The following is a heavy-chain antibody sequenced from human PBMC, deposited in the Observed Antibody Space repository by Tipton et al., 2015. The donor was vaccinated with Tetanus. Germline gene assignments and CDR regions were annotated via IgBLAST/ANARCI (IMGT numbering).Heavy chain of an antibody. Sequence: TLSLTCTVSGGPVNSGGYYWTWIRLHPRKGLEYIGYVYNSGTTYYKPSLERRVTISIDISTNQFSLSLTSVTAADTAVYYCASPIKQWLVPLDLWGQGILVTVSS. D-gene: IGHD6-19*01. CDR1: GGPVNSGGYY. V-gene: IGHV4-31*03. J-gene: IGHJ5*02. CDR3: ASPIKQWLVPLDL. CDR2: VYNSGTT.